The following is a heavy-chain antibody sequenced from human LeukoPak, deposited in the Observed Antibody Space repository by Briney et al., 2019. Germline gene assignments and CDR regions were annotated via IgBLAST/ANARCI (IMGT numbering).Heavy chain of an antibody. Sequence: GASVKVSCKASGYTFTGYYMHWVRQAPGQGLEWMGIINPSGGSTSYAQKFQGRVTMTRDTSTSTVYMELSSLRSEDTAVYYCAKWGDYYGSGSYYGMDVWGQGTTVTVSS. J-gene: IGHJ6*02. CDR2: INPSGGST. V-gene: IGHV1-46*01. CDR3: AKWGDYYGSGSYYGMDV. D-gene: IGHD3-10*01. CDR1: GYTFTGYY.